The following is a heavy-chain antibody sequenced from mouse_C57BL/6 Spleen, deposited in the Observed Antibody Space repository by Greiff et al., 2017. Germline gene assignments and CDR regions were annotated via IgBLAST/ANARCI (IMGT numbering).Heavy chain of an antibody. V-gene: IGHV1-7*01. J-gene: IGHJ1*03. Sequence: VQLQESGAELAKPGASVKLSCKASGYTFTSYWMHWVKQRPGQGLEWIGYINPSSGYTKYNQKFKDKATLTADNSSSTAYMQLSSLTYEDSAVYYCARASINWDGWYFDVWGTGTTVTVSS. CDR3: ARASINWDGWYFDV. D-gene: IGHD4-1*01. CDR2: INPSSGYT. CDR1: GYTFTSYW.